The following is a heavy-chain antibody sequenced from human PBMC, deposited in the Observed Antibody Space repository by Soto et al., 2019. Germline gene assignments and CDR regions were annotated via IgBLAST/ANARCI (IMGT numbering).Heavy chain of an antibody. D-gene: IGHD1-1*01. CDR1: GYTCNSYG. CDR2: ISVYSGNR. V-gene: IGHV1-18*04. CDR3: ARLDEMATTGYYFDY. J-gene: IGHJ4*02. Sequence: QVQLVQSGAEVKKPGASVKVSCKASGYTCNSYGVSWVRQAPGQGLEWMGWISVYSGNRNYAQRFQGRVTLTTDTSTCTAYMELRSLRSDDTAVYYCARLDEMATTGYYFDYWGQGTLVTVSS.